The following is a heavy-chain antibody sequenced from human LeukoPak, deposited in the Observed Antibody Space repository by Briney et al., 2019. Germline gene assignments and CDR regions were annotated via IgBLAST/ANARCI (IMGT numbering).Heavy chain of an antibody. CDR3: ARDWSNVVTAI. CDR2: ISYDGNNK. V-gene: IGHV3-30-3*01. J-gene: IGHJ4*02. D-gene: IGHD3-22*01. CDR1: GFTFSSYA. Sequence: PGRSLRLSCAASGFTFSSYAMHWVRQAPGKGLEWVAVISYDGNNKYYADSVKGRFTISRGNSKNTLYLQMNSLRAEDTAVYYCARDWSNVVTAIWGQGTLVTVSS.